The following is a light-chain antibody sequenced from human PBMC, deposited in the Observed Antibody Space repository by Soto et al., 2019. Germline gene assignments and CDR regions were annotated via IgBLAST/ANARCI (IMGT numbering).Light chain of an antibody. CDR2: GAS. CDR3: QQYHDWPPLT. Sequence: EIVMTQSPATLSVSPGERATLSCRASQSVGNNLAWYQQQPGQAPRLLIHGASTRATGVPGRFSGSGSGTEFTLTIASLQSEDLAVYYCQQYHDWPPLTFGGGTKVEIK. CDR1: QSVGNN. V-gene: IGKV3-15*01. J-gene: IGKJ4*01.